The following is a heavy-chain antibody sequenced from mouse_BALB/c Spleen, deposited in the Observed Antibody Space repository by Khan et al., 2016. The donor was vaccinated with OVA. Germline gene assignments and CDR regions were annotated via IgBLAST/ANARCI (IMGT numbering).Heavy chain of an antibody. D-gene: IGHD1-1*02. CDR3: ARGGYGSLAY. CDR1: GYAFNNYM. V-gene: IGHV1-54*01. J-gene: IGHJ3*01. Sequence: QVQLQQSGAELVRPGTSVKVSCKASGYAFNNYMLEWVKQRPGQGLEWIGVINPGSGGTNYNEKFKGKATLTADKYSNTAYMQLSSLTSDDSAVYFCARGGYGSLAYWGQGTLVTVSA. CDR2: INPGSGGT.